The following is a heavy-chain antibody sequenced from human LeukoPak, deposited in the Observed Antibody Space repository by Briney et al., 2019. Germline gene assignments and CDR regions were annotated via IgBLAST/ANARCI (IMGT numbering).Heavy chain of an antibody. CDR3: ARVTAYFDAFDI. CDR1: GFTFSSYS. Sequence: GGSLRLSCAASGFTFSSYSMNWVRQAPGKGLEWVSSISSSSSYVYQADSVKGRFTIFRDNATNSLYLQMNSLRAEDTAVYYCARVTAYFDAFDIWGQGTMVTVSS. J-gene: IGHJ3*02. CDR2: ISSSSSYV. V-gene: IGHV3-21*01. D-gene: IGHD2/OR15-2a*01.